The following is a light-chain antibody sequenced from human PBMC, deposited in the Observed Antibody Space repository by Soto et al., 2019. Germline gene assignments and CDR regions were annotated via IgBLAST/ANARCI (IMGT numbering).Light chain of an antibody. V-gene: IGLV2-8*01. Sequence: QSVLTQPPSASGSPGQSVTISRTGTSTDVGAYNYVSWYQQHPGKAPKLMIYEVTKRPSGVPDRFSGSKSGNTASLTISGLQAEDEADYYCCSYAGSSTWVFGGGTKLTVL. CDR3: CSYAGSSTWV. J-gene: IGLJ3*02. CDR1: STDVGAYNY. CDR2: EVT.